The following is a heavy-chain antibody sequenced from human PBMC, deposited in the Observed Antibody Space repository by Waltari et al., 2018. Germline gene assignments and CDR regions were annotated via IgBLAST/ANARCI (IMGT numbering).Heavy chain of an antibody. V-gene: IGHV1-69*02. CDR3: ASFVVEGGAAFDI. Sequence: QVQLVQSGAEVKKPGSSVKVSCKASGGTFSSYTISWVRQAPGQGLEWMGRIIPIIGIANYAQKFQGRVTITADKSTSTAYMELSRLRSDDTAFYYCASFVVEGGAAFDIWGQGTMVTVSS. J-gene: IGHJ3*02. D-gene: IGHD2-15*01. CDR2: IIPIIGIA. CDR1: GGTFSSYT.